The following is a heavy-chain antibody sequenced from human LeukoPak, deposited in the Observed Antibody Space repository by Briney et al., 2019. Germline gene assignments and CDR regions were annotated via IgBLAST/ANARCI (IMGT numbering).Heavy chain of an antibody. CDR3: AREGEPVTTEFDY. D-gene: IGHD4-17*01. CDR1: GGSISSYY. CDR2: IYYSGST. Sequence: SETLSLTCTVSGGSISSYYWSWIRQPPGKGLEWIGYIYYSGSTNYNPSLKSRVTISVDTSKNQFSLKLSSVTAADTAVYYCAREGEPVTTEFDYWGQGTLVTVSS. V-gene: IGHV4-59*01. J-gene: IGHJ4*02.